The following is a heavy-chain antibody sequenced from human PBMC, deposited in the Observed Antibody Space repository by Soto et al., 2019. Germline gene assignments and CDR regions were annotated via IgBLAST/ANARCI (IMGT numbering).Heavy chain of an antibody. D-gene: IGHD3-22*01. V-gene: IGHV5-51*03. CDR1: GYSFTSYW. Sequence: EVQLVQSGAEVKKPGESLKISCKGSGYSFTSYWIGWVRQMPGKGLEWMGIIYPGDSDTRYSPSFQGQVTISADKSISPAYRQWSSLKASETAMYYCAVPPITENYYDSSGYYYFAVYFQHWGQGTLVTVSS. CDR2: IYPGDSDT. CDR3: AVPPITENYYDSSGYYYFAVYFQH. J-gene: IGHJ1*01.